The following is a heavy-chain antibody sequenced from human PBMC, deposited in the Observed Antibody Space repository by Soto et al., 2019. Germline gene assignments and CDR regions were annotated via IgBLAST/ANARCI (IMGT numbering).Heavy chain of an antibody. V-gene: IGHV3-30-3*01. J-gene: IGHJ4*01. Sequence: QVQLVESGGGVVQPGRSLRLSCAASGFTFSSYAMHWVRQAPGKGLEWVAVISYDGSNKYYADSVKGRFTISRDNSKNTLYLQMNSLRAEDTAVYYCARDRGYSGYAPGDYWGHGTLVTVSS. CDR2: ISYDGSNK. D-gene: IGHD5-12*01. CDR3: ARDRGYSGYAPGDY. CDR1: GFTFSSYA.